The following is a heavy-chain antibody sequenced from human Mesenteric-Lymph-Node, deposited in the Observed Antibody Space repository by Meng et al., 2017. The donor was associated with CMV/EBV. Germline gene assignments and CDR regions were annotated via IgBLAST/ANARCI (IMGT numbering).Heavy chain of an antibody. CDR2: ISGSGGST. Sequence: GESLKISCAASGFTFSTYAMSWVRQAPGKGLEWVSAISGSGGSTYYADSVKGRFTISRDNSKNTLYLQMNSLRAEDAAVYYCAKEFWRGYEAGEEGEEGGKGTRVTVSS. CDR1: GFTFSTYA. D-gene: IGHD3-3*01. J-gene: IGHJ6*04. CDR3: AKEFWRGYEAGEEGEE. V-gene: IGHV3-23*01.